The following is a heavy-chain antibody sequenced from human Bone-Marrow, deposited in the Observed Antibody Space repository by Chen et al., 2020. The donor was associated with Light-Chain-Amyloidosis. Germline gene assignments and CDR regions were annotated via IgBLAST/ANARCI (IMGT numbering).Heavy chain of an antibody. D-gene: IGHD3-10*01. CDR3: TRKGGYFDF. CDR2: VSGSTVST. CDR1: GVNFSSFG. V-gene: IGHV3-23*04. J-gene: IGHJ4*02. Sequence: EVPLVESGGGLVQPGGSLRLSCATSGVNFSSFGMSWVRQAPGKGLEWVSTVSGSTVSTYYAGAVKGRFIISRDNSKSTLYLQMNSLRAGDTAVYFCTRKGGYFDFWGQGSLVTVSS.